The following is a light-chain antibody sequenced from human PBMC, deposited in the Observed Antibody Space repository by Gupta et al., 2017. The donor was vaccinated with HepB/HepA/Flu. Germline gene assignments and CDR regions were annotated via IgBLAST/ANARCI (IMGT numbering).Light chain of an antibody. CDR2: AAS. J-gene: IGKJ3*01. Sequence: DIQMTQSPSSLSASVGDRITITCRASHGINNFVAWYQQKPGKVPKLLIYAASTLQSGVPARFSCSGSGTDFTLTISRLQPEDVATYYCQKYNSVPFTFGPGTKVDIK. CDR3: QKYNSVPFT. CDR1: HGINNF. V-gene: IGKV1-27*01.